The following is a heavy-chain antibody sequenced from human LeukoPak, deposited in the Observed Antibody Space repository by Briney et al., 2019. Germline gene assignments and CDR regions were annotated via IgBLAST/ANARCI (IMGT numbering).Heavy chain of an antibody. Sequence: GGSLRLSCAASGFTFSDHWMRWVRQAPGKGLEWVAGINQDGGQTYYVDSVKGRFTISRDNSKNTLYLQMDSLRPEDMAVYYCARVSVVKTYDYWGQGTLVSVSS. CDR1: GFTFSDHW. CDR3: ARVSVVKTYDY. J-gene: IGHJ4*02. V-gene: IGHV3-7*01. D-gene: IGHD4-23*01. CDR2: INQDGGQT.